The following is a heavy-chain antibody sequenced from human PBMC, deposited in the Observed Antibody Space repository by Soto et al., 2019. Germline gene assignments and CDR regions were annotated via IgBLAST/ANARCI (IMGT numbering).Heavy chain of an antibody. Sequence: GASVKVSCKASGYTFTSYYMHWVRQAPGQGPEWMGTINPTSGSTNYAQRFQGRVTLTRDTSTSTVYMELSSLRSEDTAMYYCARVTGSLVDYWGQGTLVTVSS. CDR2: INPTSGST. V-gene: IGHV1-46*03. D-gene: IGHD2-8*02. J-gene: IGHJ4*02. CDR3: ARVTGSLVDY. CDR1: GYTFTSYY.